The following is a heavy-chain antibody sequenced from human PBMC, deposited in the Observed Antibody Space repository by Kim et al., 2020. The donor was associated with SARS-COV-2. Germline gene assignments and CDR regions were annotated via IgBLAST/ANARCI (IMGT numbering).Heavy chain of an antibody. CDR2: T. Sequence: TNYNPSLKSRVTISVDTSKNQFSLKLSSVTAADTAVYYCARDTVTRAFDYWGQGTLVTVSS. CDR3: ARDTVTRAFDY. J-gene: IGHJ4*02. D-gene: IGHD4-17*01. V-gene: IGHV4-34*01.